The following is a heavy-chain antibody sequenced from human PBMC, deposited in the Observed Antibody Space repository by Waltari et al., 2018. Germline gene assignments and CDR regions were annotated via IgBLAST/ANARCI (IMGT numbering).Heavy chain of an antibody. CDR2: TAGDT. CDR3: ARDSLRYYDFWSGYPRYYYYGMDV. J-gene: IGHJ6*02. V-gene: IGHV3-13*01. Sequence: EVQLVESGGGLVQPGGSLRLSCAASGFTFSSYDMHWVRQATGTAGDTYYPGSGKGRFTISRENAKNSLYLQMNSLRAEDTAVYYCARDSLRYYDFWSGYPRYYYYGMDVWGQGTTVTVSS. CDR1: GFTFSSYD. D-gene: IGHD3-3*01.